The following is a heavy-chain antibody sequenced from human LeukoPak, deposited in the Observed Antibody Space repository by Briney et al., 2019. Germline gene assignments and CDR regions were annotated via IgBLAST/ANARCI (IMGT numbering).Heavy chain of an antibody. CDR3: ARYGSGSYYDSGLYYYYMDV. V-gene: IGHV4-34*01. Sequence: SETLSLTCAVYGGSFSGYYWSWIRQPPGKGLEWIGEINHSGSTNYNPSLKSRVTISVDTSKNQFSLKLSSVTAADTAVYYCARYGSGSYYDSGLYYYYMDVWGKGTTVTVSS. CDR2: INHSGST. CDR1: GGSFSGYY. J-gene: IGHJ6*03. D-gene: IGHD3-10*01.